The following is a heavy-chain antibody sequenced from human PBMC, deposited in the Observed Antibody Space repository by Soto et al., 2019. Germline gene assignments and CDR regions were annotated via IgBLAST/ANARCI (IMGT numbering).Heavy chain of an antibody. CDR1: GFTFSSYW. CDR2: IKSDGSGA. J-gene: IGHJ4*02. CDR3: ARGDCDYHDANGSLCRH. V-gene: IGHV3-74*01. Sequence: EVQLVESGGDLVQPGGSLRLSCAASGFTFSSYWMHWVRQAPGKGLVWVSRIKSDGSGAIYADSVKGRFTVSRDNAKHTLYLLMNSLGTEDTAVYYCARGDCDYHDANGSLCRHWAQGSRVTVSS. D-gene: IGHD2-21*01.